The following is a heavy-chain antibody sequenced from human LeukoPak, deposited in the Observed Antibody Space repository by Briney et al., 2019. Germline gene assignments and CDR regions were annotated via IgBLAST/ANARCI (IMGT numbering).Heavy chain of an antibody. J-gene: IGHJ4*02. CDR3: PRGSSGYHYFDY. D-gene: IGHD3-22*01. Sequence: PGGSLRLSCAASGFTFSSYAMSWVRQAPGKGLEWVSAISGSGGSTYYADSVKGRFTISRDNSKNTLYLQMNSLRAEDTAVYYCPRGSSGYHYFDYWGQGTLVTVSS. CDR1: GFTFSSYA. CDR2: ISGSGGST. V-gene: IGHV3-23*01.